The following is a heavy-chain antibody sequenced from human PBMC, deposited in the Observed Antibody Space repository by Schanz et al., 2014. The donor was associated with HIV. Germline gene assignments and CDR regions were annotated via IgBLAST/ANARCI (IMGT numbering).Heavy chain of an antibody. D-gene: IGHD2-2*01. CDR1: GYTFTSYD. CDR2: INPNSGGT. Sequence: QVQLVQSGAEVKKPGASVKVSCKASGYTFTSYDINWVRQAPGQGLEWMGWINPNSGGTNYAQKFQGRVTMTRDTSIATTYMELRRLRSDDTAVYYCAREREYQLLRGWFDPWGQGTLVTVSS. V-gene: IGHV1-2*02. J-gene: IGHJ5*02. CDR3: AREREYQLLRGWFDP.